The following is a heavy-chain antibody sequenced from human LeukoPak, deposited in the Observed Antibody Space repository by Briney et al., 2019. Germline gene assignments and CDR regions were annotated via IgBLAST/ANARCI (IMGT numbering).Heavy chain of an antibody. CDR2: ISGSGGST. Sequence: GGSLRLSCAASGFTFGSYAMSWVRQAPGKGLEWVSAISGSGGSTYYADSVKGRFTISRDNSKNTLYLQMNSLRAEDTAVYYCVKDVEVVVPAATDYWGQGTLVTVSS. J-gene: IGHJ4*02. V-gene: IGHV3-23*01. CDR3: VKDVEVVVPAATDY. D-gene: IGHD2-2*01. CDR1: GFTFGSYA.